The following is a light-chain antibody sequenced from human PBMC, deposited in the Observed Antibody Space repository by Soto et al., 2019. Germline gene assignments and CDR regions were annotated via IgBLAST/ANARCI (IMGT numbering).Light chain of an antibody. CDR1: SSNIGAGYD. CDR3: QSYDGSLSGYV. Sequence: QSVLTQPPSVSGAPGQRVTISCTGSSSNIGAGYDVHWYQQLPGTAPKLLIYGNSNRPSGVPDRFSGSKSGTSASLAITGLQAEDEAYYYCQSYDGSLSGYVFGTGTKLTVL. V-gene: IGLV1-40*01. CDR2: GNS. J-gene: IGLJ1*01.